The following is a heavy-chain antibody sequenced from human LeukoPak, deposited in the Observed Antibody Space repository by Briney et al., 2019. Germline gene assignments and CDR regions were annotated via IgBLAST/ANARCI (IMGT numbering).Heavy chain of an antibody. V-gene: IGHV4-61*02. CDR1: GGSISSGSYY. CDR3: ARLDVGSGYLIDY. Sequence: SETLSLTCTVSGGSISSGSYYLSWIRQPAGKGLEWIGRIYTSGSTNYNPSLKSRVTISVDTSKNQFSLKLSSVTAADTAVYYCARLDVGSGYLIDYWGQGTLVTVSS. D-gene: IGHD5-12*01. J-gene: IGHJ4*02. CDR2: IYTSGST.